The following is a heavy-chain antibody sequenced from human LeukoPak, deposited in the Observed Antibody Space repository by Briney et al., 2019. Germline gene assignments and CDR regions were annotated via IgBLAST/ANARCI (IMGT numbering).Heavy chain of an antibody. Sequence: PSETLSLTCTVSGGSISSYYWSWVRQPPGKGLEWIGYIYYSGSTNYNPSLKSRGTISVDTSKNQFSLKLSSVTAADTAVYYCARGLSGYSYGYDYYYMDVWGKGTTVTVSS. CDR1: GGSISSYY. CDR2: IYYSGST. D-gene: IGHD5-18*01. J-gene: IGHJ6*03. V-gene: IGHV4-59*01. CDR3: ARGLSGYSYGYDYYYMDV.